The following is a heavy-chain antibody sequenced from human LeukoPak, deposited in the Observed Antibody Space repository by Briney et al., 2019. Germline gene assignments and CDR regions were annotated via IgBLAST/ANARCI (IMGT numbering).Heavy chain of an antibody. Sequence: SSETLSLTCTVSGGSISGGYWSWIRQPPGRGLEWIGYVYTSGSTNYNPSLKSRVTISVDTSKSQFALKLSSVTAADTAVYYCAKSYFDYSIYSPYYFTPWGRGALSPSPQ. D-gene: IGHD4-11*01. V-gene: IGHV4-4*09. CDR2: VYTSGST. J-gene: IGHJ5*02. CDR3: AKSYFDYSIYSPYYFTP. CDR1: GGSISGGY.